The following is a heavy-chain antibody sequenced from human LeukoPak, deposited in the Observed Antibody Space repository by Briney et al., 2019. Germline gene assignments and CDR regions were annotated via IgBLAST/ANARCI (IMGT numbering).Heavy chain of an antibody. CDR2: ISGSGGST. J-gene: IGHJ4*02. D-gene: IGHD3-10*01. V-gene: IGHV3-23*01. CDR3: AKVRHLRITMVRGGHLH. CDR1: GFTFSSHG. Sequence: GGSLRLSCAASGFTFSSHGMNWVRQAPGKGLEWVSAISGSGGSTYYADSVKGRFTISRDNSKNTLYLQMNSLRAEDTAVYYCAKVRHLRITMVRGGHLHWGQGTLVTVSS.